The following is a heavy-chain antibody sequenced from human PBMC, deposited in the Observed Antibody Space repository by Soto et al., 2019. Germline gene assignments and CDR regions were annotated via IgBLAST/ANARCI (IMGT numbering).Heavy chain of an antibody. CDR3: ARETGIKGYNWFDP. V-gene: IGHV4-61*01. Sequence: PSETLSLTCTVSGCSVSSGSYYWSWIRQPPGKGLEWIGYIYYSGSTNYNPSLKSRVTISVDTSKNQFSLKLSSVTAADTAVYYCARETGIKGYNWFDPWGQGTLVTVSS. CDR1: GCSVSSGSYY. D-gene: IGHD1-1*01. CDR2: IYYSGST. J-gene: IGHJ5*02.